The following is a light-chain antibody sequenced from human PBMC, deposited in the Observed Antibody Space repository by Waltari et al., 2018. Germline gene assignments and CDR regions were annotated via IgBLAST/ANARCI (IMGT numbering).Light chain of an antibody. Sequence: QSALTQPPSASGSPGQSVTISCTGTSSDVGGYKYVSWYQQYPGKAPKLIIYEVTKRPPGVPDRFSGSKSGNPASLTVSGLLPEDEAAYYCTSYAGSNNPVMFGGGTKLTVL. V-gene: IGLV2-8*01. CDR3: TSYAGSNNPVM. CDR2: EVT. J-gene: IGLJ3*02. CDR1: SSDVGGYKY.